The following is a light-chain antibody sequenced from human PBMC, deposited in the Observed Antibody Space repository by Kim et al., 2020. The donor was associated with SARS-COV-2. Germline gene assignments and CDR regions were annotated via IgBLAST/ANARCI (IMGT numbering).Light chain of an antibody. CDR3: NSRDSNDNVV. J-gene: IGLJ2*01. Sequence: AMGQTVRITGQVDSHSMYYENWYPQNPGNAPIHEINGKHTRLSGMSDRFFGSSSGNTASFTITGTTAGEDADYYWNSRDSNDNVVFGGGTKLTVL. V-gene: IGLV3-19*01. CDR1: SHSMYY. CDR2: GKH.